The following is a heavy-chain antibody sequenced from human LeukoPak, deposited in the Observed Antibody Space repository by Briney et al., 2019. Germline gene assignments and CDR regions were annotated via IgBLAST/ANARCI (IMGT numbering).Heavy chain of an antibody. D-gene: IGHD1-26*01. CDR1: GGSLLPYY. CDR2: IYHSGTT. CDR3: ARVDSGTYYMPLDY. V-gene: IGHV4-59*01. Sequence: SETLSLTCTVSGGSLLPYYWSWIRQPPGKGLEWIGYIYHSGTTNYSPPLKRRATLSVDTSKNQISLRVTSVTAADTAVYYCARVDSGTYYMPLDYWGQGSLVTVSS. J-gene: IGHJ4*02.